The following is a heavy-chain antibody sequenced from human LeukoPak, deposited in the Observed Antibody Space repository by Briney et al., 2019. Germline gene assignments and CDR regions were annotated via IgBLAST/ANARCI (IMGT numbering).Heavy chain of an antibody. CDR2: IYHSGST. Sequence: PSQTLSLTCAVSDGSISSGGYSWSWIRQPPGKGLEWIGYIYHSGSTYYNPSLKSRVTISVDRSKNQFSLKLSSVTAADTAVYYCARAYSSSWYGFGNWFDPWGQGTLVTVSS. J-gene: IGHJ5*02. V-gene: IGHV4-30-2*01. D-gene: IGHD6-13*01. CDR3: ARAYSSSWYGFGNWFDP. CDR1: DGSISSGGYS.